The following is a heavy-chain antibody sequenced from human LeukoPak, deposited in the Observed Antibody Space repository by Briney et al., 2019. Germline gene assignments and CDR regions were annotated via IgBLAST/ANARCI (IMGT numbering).Heavy chain of an antibody. CDR1: GFTVSSNY. D-gene: IGHD3-10*02. CDR3: ARSLRVRGVPDYMDV. J-gene: IGHJ6*03. CDR2: IHKNAIT. Sequence: SGGSLRLSCAASGFTVSSNYMTWVRQAPGKGLEWVSVIHKNAITYHADTVKGRFTTSRDNSKNMLYLQMNSLRAEDTAVYYCARSLRVRGVPDYMDVWGKGTTVIISS. V-gene: IGHV3-53*01.